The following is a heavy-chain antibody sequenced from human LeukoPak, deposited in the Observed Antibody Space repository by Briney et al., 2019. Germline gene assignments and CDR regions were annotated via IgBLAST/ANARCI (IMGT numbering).Heavy chain of an antibody. CDR3: ARSAESSSWVEFDY. CDR2: INPNSGGT. D-gene: IGHD6-13*01. V-gene: IGHV1-2*02. CDR1: GYTFTGYY. Sequence: ASVKVSCKASGYTFTGYYMHWVRQAPGQGLGWMGWINPNSGGTNYAQKFQVRGTMTGDTSISTAYMELSRLRSDDTAVYYCARSAESSSWVEFDYWGQGTLVTVSS. J-gene: IGHJ4*02.